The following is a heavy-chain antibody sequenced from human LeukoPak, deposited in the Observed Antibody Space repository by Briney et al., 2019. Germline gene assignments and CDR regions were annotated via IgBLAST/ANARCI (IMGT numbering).Heavy chain of an antibody. J-gene: IGHJ4*02. V-gene: IGHV3-23*01. CDR1: GFTFSSYA. CDR2: ISGSGGST. D-gene: IGHD5-18*01. CDR3: AKEMPPGYSYAQGDY. Sequence: PGGSLRLSCVASGFTFSSYAMSWVRQAPGKGLEWVSAISGSGGSTYYADSVKGRFTISRDNSKNTLYLQMNSLRAEDTAVYHCAKEMPPGYSYAQGDYWGQGTLVTVSS.